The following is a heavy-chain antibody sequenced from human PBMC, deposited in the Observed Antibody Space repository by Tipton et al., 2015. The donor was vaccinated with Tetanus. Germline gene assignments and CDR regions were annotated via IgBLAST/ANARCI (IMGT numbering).Heavy chain of an antibody. CDR2: TYYRSKWYN. J-gene: IGHJ4*02. D-gene: IGHD4-17*01. CDR1: GDSVSSNSAA. Sequence: GLVKPSQTLSLTCAISGDSVSSNSAAWNWIRQSPSRGLEWLGRTYYRSKWYNDYAVSVKSRITINPDTSKKQFSLKLSSVTAADTAVYYCAGVLRGTVNYFDYWGQGTLVTVSS. V-gene: IGHV6-1*01. CDR3: AGVLRGTVNYFDY.